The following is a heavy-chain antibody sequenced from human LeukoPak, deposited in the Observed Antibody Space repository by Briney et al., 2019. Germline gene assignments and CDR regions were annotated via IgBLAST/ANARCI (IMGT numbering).Heavy chain of an antibody. CDR2: ISYDGSNK. CDR1: GFTFSSYA. Sequence: GGSLRLSCAASGFTFSSYAMHWVRQAPGKGLEWVAVISYDGSNKYYADSVKGRFTISRDNSKNTLYLQMNSLRAEDTAVYYCARVMYSSGWGPFDYWGQGTLVTVSS. CDR3: ARVMYSSGWGPFDY. V-gene: IGHV3-30*04. D-gene: IGHD6-19*01. J-gene: IGHJ4*02.